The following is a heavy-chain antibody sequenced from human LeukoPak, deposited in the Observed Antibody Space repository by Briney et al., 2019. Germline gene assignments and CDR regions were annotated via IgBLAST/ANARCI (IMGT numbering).Heavy chain of an antibody. J-gene: IGHJ6*04. Sequence: KPSETLSLTCAVSGYSISSGYYWGWIRQPPGKGLEWIGSIYHSGSTYYNPSLKSRVTISVDTSKNRFSLKLSSVTAADTAVYYCAREVRDIVVVPAAMGGYYGMDVWGKGTTVTVSS. D-gene: IGHD2-2*01. V-gene: IGHV4-38-2*01. CDR2: IYHSGST. CDR3: AREVRDIVVVPAAMGGYYGMDV. CDR1: GYSISSGYY.